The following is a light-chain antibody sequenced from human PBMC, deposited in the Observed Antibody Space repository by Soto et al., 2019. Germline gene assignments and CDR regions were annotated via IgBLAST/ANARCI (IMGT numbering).Light chain of an antibody. CDR1: QSISGW. V-gene: IGKV1-5*03. J-gene: IGKJ4*01. CDR3: LQSNTYRLT. CDR2: KAS. Sequence: DIQMTQSPSTLSASVGDRVTITCRASQSISGWLAWYQQQPGKAPKLLIYKASSLESGVPSRFSGSGSGTEFTLTISRLQPDDFATCYRLQSNTYRLTFGGGTKVEIK.